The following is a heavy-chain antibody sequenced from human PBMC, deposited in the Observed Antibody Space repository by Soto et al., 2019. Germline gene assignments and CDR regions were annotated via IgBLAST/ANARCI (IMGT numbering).Heavy chain of an antibody. D-gene: IGHD6-13*01. J-gene: IGHJ4*02. CDR1: GGSFSGYY. Sequence: QVQLQQWGAGLLKPSETLSLTCAVYGGSFSGYYWSWIRQPPGKGLEWIGEINHSGSTNYNPSLMSRVTISVDTSKNPFSLKLSSVTAADTAVYYCARGRIAAAGIWGRGGYYFDYWGQGTLVTVSS. CDR2: INHSGST. CDR3: ARGRIAAAGIWGRGGYYFDY. V-gene: IGHV4-34*01.